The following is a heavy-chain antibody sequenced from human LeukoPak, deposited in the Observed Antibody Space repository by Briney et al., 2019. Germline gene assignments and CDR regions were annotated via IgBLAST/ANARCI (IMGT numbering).Heavy chain of an antibody. D-gene: IGHD2-21*02. CDR2: MNPNSGNT. Sequence: ASVKVSCKASGYTFTSYDINWVRQATGQGLEWMGWMNPNSGNTGYAQKFQGRVTMTRNTPISTAYMELNSLRSEDTAVYYCARTAYCGGDCYSDWFDPWGQGTLVTVSS. CDR1: GYTFTSYD. J-gene: IGHJ5*02. V-gene: IGHV1-8*01. CDR3: ARTAYCGGDCYSDWFDP.